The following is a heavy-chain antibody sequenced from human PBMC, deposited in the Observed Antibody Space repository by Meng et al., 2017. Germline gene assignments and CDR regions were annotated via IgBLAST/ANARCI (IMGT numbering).Heavy chain of an antibody. CDR1: GYTFAAYW. Sequence: QGQRRQSGPGVKRPGASGKGSCKASGYTFAAYWIQWVRQAPGQGLEWMGRIDPKSDNTHYAQKFQGRVTMTRDTSISTAYMELSGLRSDDTAVYYCARDEDISAAGYLLGDFWGQGTLVTVSS. CDR3: ARDEDISAAGYLLGDF. D-gene: IGHD6-13*01. CDR2: IDPKSDNT. V-gene: IGHV1-2*06. J-gene: IGHJ4*02.